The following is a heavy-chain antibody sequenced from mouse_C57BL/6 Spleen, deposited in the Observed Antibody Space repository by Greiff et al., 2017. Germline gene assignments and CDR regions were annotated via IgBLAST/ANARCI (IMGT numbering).Heavy chain of an antibody. Sequence: EVKLMESGGGLVKPGGSLKLSCAASGFTFSSYAMSWVRQTPEKRLEWVATISAGGSYTYYPDNVKGRFTISRDNAKNNLYLQMSHLKSEDTAMYYCARAYYDYDGGYYFDYWGQGTTLTVSS. J-gene: IGHJ2*01. CDR2: ISAGGSYT. CDR1: GFTFSSYA. CDR3: ARAYYDYDGGYYFDY. D-gene: IGHD2-4*01. V-gene: IGHV5-4*03.